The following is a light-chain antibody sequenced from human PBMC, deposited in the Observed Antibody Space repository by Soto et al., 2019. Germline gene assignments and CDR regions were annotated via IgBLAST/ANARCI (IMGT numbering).Light chain of an antibody. CDR2: RAS. CDR3: QQYNSYST. J-gene: IGKJ1*01. Sequence: DIWMTQSPSTLSASVGDRVTITCRASQSIDDWLAWYQQKPGKAPKFLIYRASNLVSGVPSRFSGRGSGTEFTLTISSLQPDDCATYYCQQYNSYSTFGQGTKV. V-gene: IGKV1-5*03. CDR1: QSIDDW.